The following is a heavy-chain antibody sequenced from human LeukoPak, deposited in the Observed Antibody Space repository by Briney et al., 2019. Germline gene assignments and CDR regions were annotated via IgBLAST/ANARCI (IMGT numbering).Heavy chain of an antibody. V-gene: IGHV4-38-2*01. CDR1: GYSISSGYY. J-gene: IGHJ4*02. Sequence: PSETLSLTCAVSGYSISSGYYWGWIRQFPGKGLEWIGSIDRSGNKYYHPSLRSRVTLSVDTSNNQFSLQLSSVTAADRARYYCVRSGDYIREGFDYWGQGTLVTVSS. CDR3: VRSGDYIREGFDY. D-gene: IGHD3-22*01. CDR2: IDRSGNK.